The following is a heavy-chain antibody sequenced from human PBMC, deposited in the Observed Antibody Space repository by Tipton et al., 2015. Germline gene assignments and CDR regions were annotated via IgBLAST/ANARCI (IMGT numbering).Heavy chain of an antibody. Sequence: SLRLSCAASGFTFSSYGMHWVRQAPGKGLEWVAVISYDGTNYYHADSVKGRFTISRDNFKDTLYLQMNSLRADDTAVYYCAKGETLAAAGFLSGLYGMDVWGQGTTVTVSS. CDR2: ISYDGTNY. V-gene: IGHV3-30*18. J-gene: IGHJ6*02. CDR3: AKGETLAAAGFLSGLYGMDV. CDR1: GFTFSSYG. D-gene: IGHD6-13*01.